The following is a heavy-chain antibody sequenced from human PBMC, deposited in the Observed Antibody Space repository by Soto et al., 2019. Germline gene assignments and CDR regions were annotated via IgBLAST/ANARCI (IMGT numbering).Heavy chain of an antibody. V-gene: IGHV3-30-3*01. CDR2: ISYDGSNK. D-gene: IGHD2-21*02. CDR3: ARDRVTANGRILDY. Sequence: GGSLRLSCAASGFTFSSYAMHWVRQAPGKGLKWVAVISYDGSNKYYADSVKGRFTISRDNSKNTLYLQMNSLRAEDTAVYYCARDRVTANGRILDYWGQGTLVTVS. J-gene: IGHJ4*02. CDR1: GFTFSSYA.